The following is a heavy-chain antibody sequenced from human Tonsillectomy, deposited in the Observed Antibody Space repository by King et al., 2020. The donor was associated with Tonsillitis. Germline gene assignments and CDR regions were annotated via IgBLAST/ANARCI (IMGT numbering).Heavy chain of an antibody. V-gene: IGHV1-2*02. D-gene: IGHD3-10*01. CDR1: GYTFTGYY. CDR3: ARGGPVWFGEFSSFDY. CDR2: INPNSGGT. J-gene: IGHJ4*02. Sequence: VQLVESGAEVKKPGASVTVSCKASGYTFTGYYMHWVRQAPGQGLEWMGWINPNSGGTNYAQKFQGRVTMTRDTSISTAYMEVSRLRSDDTAVYYCARGGPVWFGEFSSFDYWGQGTLVTVSS.